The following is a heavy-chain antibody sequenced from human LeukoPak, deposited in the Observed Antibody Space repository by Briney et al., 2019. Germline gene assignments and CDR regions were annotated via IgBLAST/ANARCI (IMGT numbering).Heavy chain of an antibody. CDR2: IIHILGIA. V-gene: IGHV1-69*04. J-gene: IGHJ6*03. CDR1: GGTFSSYT. Sequence: ASVKVSCKASGGTFSSYTISWVRQAPGQGLEWMGRIIHILGIANYAQKFQGRVTITADKSTSTAYMELSSLRSEDTAVYYCARDGVVPAAIDYYYYYMDVWGKGTTVTVSS. D-gene: IGHD2-2*01. CDR3: ARDGVVPAAIDYYYYYMDV.